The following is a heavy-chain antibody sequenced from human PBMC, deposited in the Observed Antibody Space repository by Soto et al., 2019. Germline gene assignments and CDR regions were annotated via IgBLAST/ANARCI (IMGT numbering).Heavy chain of an antibody. CDR2: IYYSGST. J-gene: IGHJ4*02. V-gene: IGHV4-31*11. D-gene: IGHD3-10*01. Sequence: SETLSLTCAVSGGSISSGGYSWSWIRQPPGKGLEWIGYIYYSGSTYYNPSLKSRVTISVDTSKNQFSLKLSSVTAADTAVYYCARDRGDYGSGSYLDYWGQGTLVTVSS. CDR3: ARDRGDYGSGSYLDY. CDR1: GGSISSGGYS.